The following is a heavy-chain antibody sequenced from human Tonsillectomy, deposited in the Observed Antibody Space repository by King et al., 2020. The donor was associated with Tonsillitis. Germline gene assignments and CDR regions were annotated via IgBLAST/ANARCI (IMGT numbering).Heavy chain of an antibody. CDR2: ISGYNGKT. V-gene: IGHV1-18*01. Sequence: VQLVESGAEVKKPGASVKVSCKASGYTFTSYGISWVRQAPGQGLEWMGWISGYNGKTNYAQKLQGRVTMTTDTSTSTAYMELRSLRSDDTAVYYCARVPYGDSPLRGYYYYGMDVWGQGTTVTVSS. CDR3: ARVPYGDSPLRGYYYYGMDV. D-gene: IGHD4-17*01. J-gene: IGHJ6*02. CDR1: GYTFTSYG.